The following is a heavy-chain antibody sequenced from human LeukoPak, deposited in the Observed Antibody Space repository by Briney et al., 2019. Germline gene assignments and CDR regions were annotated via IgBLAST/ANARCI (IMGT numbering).Heavy chain of an antibody. CDR3: ARDCGYSYANDC. D-gene: IGHD5-18*01. V-gene: IGHV3-48*02. J-gene: IGHJ4*02. Sequence: SPSSSIIYYADSVKGRFTSSRDNAKNLLYLQMNSLRDEDTAVCYCARDCGYSYANDCWGQGTLVTVSS. CDR2: SPSSSII.